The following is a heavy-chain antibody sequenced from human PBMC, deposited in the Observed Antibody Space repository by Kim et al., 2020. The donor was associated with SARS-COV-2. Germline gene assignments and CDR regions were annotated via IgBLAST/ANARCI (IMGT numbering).Heavy chain of an antibody. J-gene: IGHJ6*02. CDR1: GFTFSSYD. CDR2: IGTAGDT. D-gene: IGHD3-22*01. V-gene: IGHV3-13*01. Sequence: GGSLRLSCAASGFTFSSYDMHWVRQATGKGLEWVSAIGTAGDTYYPGSVKGRFTISRENAKNSLYLQMNSLRAGDTAVYYCARAFPPTYYYDRTYGMDVWGQGTTVTVSS. CDR3: ARAFPPTYYYDRTYGMDV.